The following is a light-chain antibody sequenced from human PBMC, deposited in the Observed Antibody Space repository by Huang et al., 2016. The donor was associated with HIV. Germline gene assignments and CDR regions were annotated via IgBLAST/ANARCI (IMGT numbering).Light chain of an antibody. CDR1: QRIDPY. CDR3: QQSSSSLPFT. CDR2: AAS. J-gene: IGKJ3*01. V-gene: IGKV1-39*01. Sequence: DIQMTQSPSSLSASVGDRVTMTCRASQRIDPYLRWYQQTPGKAPKLLIYAASSLQSGVPSRCSSIGSGTEFTLTISSLELEDFATYYCQQSSSSLPFTFGPGTTVDLK.